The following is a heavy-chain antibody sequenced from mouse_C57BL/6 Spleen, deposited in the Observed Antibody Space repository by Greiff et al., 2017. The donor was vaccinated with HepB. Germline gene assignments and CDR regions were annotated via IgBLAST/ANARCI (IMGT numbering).Heavy chain of an antibody. Sequence: EVKLMESGPGLVKPSQSLSLTCSVTGYSITSGYYWNWIRQFPGNKLEWMGYISYDGSNNYNPSLKNRISITRDTSKNQFFLKLNSVTTEDTATYYCARGDYDGDYYAMDYWGQRTSVTVSS. CDR1: GYSITSGYY. D-gene: IGHD2-4*01. J-gene: IGHJ4*01. CDR2: ISYDGSN. CDR3: ARGDYDGDYYAMDY. V-gene: IGHV3-6*01.